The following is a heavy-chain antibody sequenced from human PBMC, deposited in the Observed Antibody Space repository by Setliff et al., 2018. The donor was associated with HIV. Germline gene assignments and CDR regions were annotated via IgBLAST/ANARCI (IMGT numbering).Heavy chain of an antibody. D-gene: IGHD1-26*01. CDR1: GFTFSDHY. V-gene: IGHV3-72*01. CDR2: TKNKANSYTT. Sequence: GGSLRLSCAASGFTFSDHYMDWVRQAPGKGLEWVGRTKNKANSYTTEYAASVKDRFTISRDDSKNSLYLRMNSLKTEDTAVYYCARIQGAYSGTYYADFWGRGTLVTVSS. J-gene: IGHJ4*02. CDR3: ARIQGAYSGTYYADF.